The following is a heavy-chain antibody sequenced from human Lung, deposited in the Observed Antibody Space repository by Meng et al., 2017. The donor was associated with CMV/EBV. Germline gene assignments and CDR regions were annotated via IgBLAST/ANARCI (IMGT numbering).Heavy chain of an antibody. D-gene: IGHD5-24*01. CDR1: GLLFDDYA. V-gene: IGHV3-9*03. CDR2: ISWNSGSI. CDR3: AKDTGSRGGYTLDV. Sequence: SCAASGLLFDDYAMHWVRQAPGKGLEWVSGISWNSGSIGYADSVKGRFTISRDNAKNSLFLQMNSLRAEDMGVYYCAKDTGSRGGYTLDVWGQVTTVTVSS. J-gene: IGHJ6*02.